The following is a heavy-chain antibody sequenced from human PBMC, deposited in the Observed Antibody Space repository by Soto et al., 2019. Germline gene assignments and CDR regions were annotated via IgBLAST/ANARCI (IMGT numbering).Heavy chain of an antibody. CDR3: ATPRIAVAYYYYGMDV. CDR2: IIPIFGTA. J-gene: IGHJ6*02. CDR1: GGTFSSYA. Sequence: SVKVSCKASGGTFSSYAISWVRQAPGQGLEWMGGIIPIFGTANYAQKFQGRVTITADESTSTAYMELSSLRSEDTAVYYCATPRIAVAYYYYGMDVWGQGTTVTVSS. V-gene: IGHV1-69*13. D-gene: IGHD6-19*01.